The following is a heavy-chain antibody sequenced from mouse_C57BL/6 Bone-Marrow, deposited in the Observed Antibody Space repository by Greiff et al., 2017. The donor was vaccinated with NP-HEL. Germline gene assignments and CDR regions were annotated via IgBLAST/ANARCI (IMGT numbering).Heavy chain of an antibody. J-gene: IGHJ2*01. CDR3: ERDGYYAGGYCLDY. CDR2: INPSTGGT. Sequence: VQLQQSGPALVKPGASVKISCKASGYSFTGYYMNWVKQSPEKSLEWIGEINPSTGGTTYNQKFKAKATLTVDKSSITAYMQLKSLTSKDSAVYYCERDGYYAGGYCLDYGGQGTTLTV. V-gene: IGHV1-42*01. D-gene: IGHD2-3*01. CDR1: GYSFTGYY.